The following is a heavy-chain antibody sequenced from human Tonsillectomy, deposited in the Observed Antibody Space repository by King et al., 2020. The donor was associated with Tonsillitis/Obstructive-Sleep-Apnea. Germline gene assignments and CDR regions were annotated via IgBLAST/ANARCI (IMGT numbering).Heavy chain of an antibody. J-gene: IGHJ4*02. CDR2: MSNDGSYK. CDR1: KFTFSSYA. CDR3: ARTLSAKFDY. D-gene: IGHD6-13*01. V-gene: IGHV3-30*07. Sequence: VQLVESGGGVVQPGRSLRLSCAASKFTFSSYALHWVRQGPGKGREWVAVMSNDGSYKHYADAVKGRFTISRDSSQNTLFLHMNSLRARYSSPRKTARTLSAKFDYWGQGTLVTVSS.